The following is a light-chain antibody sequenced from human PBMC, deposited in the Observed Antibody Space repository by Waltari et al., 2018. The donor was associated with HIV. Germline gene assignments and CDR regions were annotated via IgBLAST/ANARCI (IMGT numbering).Light chain of an antibody. CDR3: CSYAGSTTFWV. Sequence: QSALTQPASVSGSLGQSITISCTGTSSDIGSYHLVSWYQQRPGKATKLMIYEVSQRPSGVSNRFSGSKSGNTASLTISGLQAEDEADYYCCSYAGSTTFWVFGGGTQLTVV. V-gene: IGLV2-23*02. CDR1: SSDIGSYHL. J-gene: IGLJ3*02. CDR2: EVS.